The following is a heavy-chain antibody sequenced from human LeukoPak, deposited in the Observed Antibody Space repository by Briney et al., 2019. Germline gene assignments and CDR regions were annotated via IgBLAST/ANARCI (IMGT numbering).Heavy chain of an antibody. Sequence: GGSLRLSCAASGFTFSGYAMSWVRQAPGKGLEWVSAISGSGGSTYYADSVKGRFTISRDNSKNTLYLQMNSLRAEDTAVYYCAKVGRGLLWFGEPGYYFDYWGQGTLVTVSS. V-gene: IGHV3-23*01. D-gene: IGHD3-10*01. CDR2: ISGSGGST. J-gene: IGHJ4*02. CDR1: GFTFSGYA. CDR3: AKVGRGLLWFGEPGYYFDY.